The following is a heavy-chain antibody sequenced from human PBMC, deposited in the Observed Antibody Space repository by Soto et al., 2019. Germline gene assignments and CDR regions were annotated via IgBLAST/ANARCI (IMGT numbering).Heavy chain of an antibody. J-gene: IGHJ5*02. V-gene: IGHV4-34*01. D-gene: IGHD3-3*01. CDR1: GGSFSGYY. CDR3: ATSTYYDFWSGYLGFDP. Sequence: PSETLSLTCAVYGGSFSGYYWSWIRQPPGKGLEWIGEINHSGSTNYNPSLKSRVTISVDTSKNQFSLKLSSVTAADTAVYYCATSTYYDFWSGYLGFDPWGQGTPVTVSS. CDR2: INHSGST.